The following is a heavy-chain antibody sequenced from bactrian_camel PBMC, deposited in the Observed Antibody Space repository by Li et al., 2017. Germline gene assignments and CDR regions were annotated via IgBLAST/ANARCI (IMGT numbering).Heavy chain of an antibody. CDR2: VYIGGGSA. CDR3: VRSGPGAVIATAGGFGY. D-gene: IGHD4*01. J-gene: IGHJ6*01. CDR1: GYRTSSYC. V-gene: IGHV3S40*01. Sequence: DVQLVESGGGSVQAGGSLRLSCVVSGYRTSSYCMGWFRQSPEKEREGVAAVYIGGGSAYYADSVKGRFTISRDNAKNTVYLQMNSLKPEDTAVYYCVRSGPGAVIATAGGFGYWGQGTQVTVS.